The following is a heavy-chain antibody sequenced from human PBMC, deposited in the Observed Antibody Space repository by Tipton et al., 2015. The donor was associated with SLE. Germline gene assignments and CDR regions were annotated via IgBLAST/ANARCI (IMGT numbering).Heavy chain of an antibody. J-gene: IGHJ1*01. CDR2: IYYSGST. Sequence: TLSLTCSVSSYSIYDGFYWGWIRQPPGKGLEWIGSIYYSGSTYYNPSLKSRVTISVDTSKNQFSLKLSSVTAADTAVYYCARSPTRPGYFQHWGQGTLVTVSS. CDR3: ARSPTRPGYFQH. V-gene: IGHV4-38-2*01. D-gene: IGHD3-10*01. CDR1: SYSIYDGFY.